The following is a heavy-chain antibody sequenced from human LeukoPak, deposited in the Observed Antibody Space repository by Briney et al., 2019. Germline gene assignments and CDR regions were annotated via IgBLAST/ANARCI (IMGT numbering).Heavy chain of an antibody. CDR3: ARDKGQLWPMYYFDY. V-gene: IGHV3-48*03. D-gene: IGHD5-18*01. CDR1: GFTFSSYE. J-gene: IGHJ4*02. Sequence: QPGGSLRLSCAASGFTFSSYEMNWVRQAPGKGLEWVSYISSSGSTKYYADSVKGRFTISRDNSKNTLYLQMNSLRAEDTAVYYCARDKGQLWPMYYFDYWGQGTLVTVSS. CDR2: ISSSGSTK.